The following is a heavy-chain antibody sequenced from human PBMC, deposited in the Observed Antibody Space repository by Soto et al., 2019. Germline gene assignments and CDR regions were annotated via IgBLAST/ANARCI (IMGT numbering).Heavy chain of an antibody. D-gene: IGHD3-3*01. CDR3: ASLPVPHYDFWSGPQAGYYGMDV. Sequence: FISYGNYYWGWARGHRLEWIEWIRAYNGKKNYAQKLQGRVTMTTDTFTSTAYMELRSLRSDDTAVYYCASLPVPHYDFWSGPQAGYYGMDVWGQGTTVTVSS. J-gene: IGHJ6*02. CDR1: FISYG. CDR2: IRAYNGKK. V-gene: IGHV1-18*01.